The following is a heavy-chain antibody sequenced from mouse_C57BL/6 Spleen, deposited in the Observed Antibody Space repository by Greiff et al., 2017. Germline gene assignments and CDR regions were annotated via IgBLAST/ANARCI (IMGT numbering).Heavy chain of an antibody. CDR1: GYTFTSYW. Sequence: VQLQQPGAELVKPGASVKLSCKASGYTFTSYWMQWVKQRPGQGLEWIGEIDPSDSYTNYNQKFKGKATLTVDTSSSTAYMQLSSLTSEDSAVYYCARRRIYDGYYAMDYWGQGTSVTVSS. CDR3: ARRRIYDGYYAMDY. J-gene: IGHJ4*01. D-gene: IGHD2-3*01. CDR2: IDPSDSYT. V-gene: IGHV1-50*01.